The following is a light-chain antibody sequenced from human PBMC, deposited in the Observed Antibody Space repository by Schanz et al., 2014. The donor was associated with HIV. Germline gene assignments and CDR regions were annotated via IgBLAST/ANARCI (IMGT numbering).Light chain of an antibody. J-gene: IGKJ1*01. Sequence: DIQMTQSPSTLSASVGDRVTITCRASQSIGNSLAWFHQKPGRAPQLLIYGASTLQPGVPATFSGSGSGTEFTLTISSLQPDDFATYYCLQHNSFPWTFGQGTKVEI. CDR1: QSIGNS. V-gene: IGKV1-5*01. CDR2: GAS. CDR3: LQHNSFPWT.